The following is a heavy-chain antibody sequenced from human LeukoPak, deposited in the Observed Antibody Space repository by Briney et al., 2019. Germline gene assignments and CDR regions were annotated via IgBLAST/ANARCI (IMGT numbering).Heavy chain of an antibody. V-gene: IGHV4-61*02. J-gene: IGHJ4*02. CDR1: GGSISSGSYY. CDR2: IYTRGST. CDR3: ASGEAARYQLLTLHY. Sequence: PSETLSLTCTVSGGSISSGSYYWSWIRQPAGKGLEWIGRIYTRGSTNYNPSLKSRVTISVDTSKNHFSLKLSSVTAADTAVYYCASGEAARYQLLTLHYWGQGTLVTVSS. D-gene: IGHD2-2*01.